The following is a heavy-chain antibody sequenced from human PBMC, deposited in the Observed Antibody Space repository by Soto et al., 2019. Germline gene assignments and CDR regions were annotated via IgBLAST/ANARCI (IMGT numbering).Heavy chain of an antibody. CDR1: GFTFSSYS. V-gene: IGHV3-48*01. D-gene: IGHD6-19*01. Sequence: EVQLVESGGGLVQPGGSLRLSCAASGFTFSSYSMNWVRQAPGKGLEWVSYISSSSSTIYYADSVKGRFTISRDNAKNSLYLQMNSLRAEDTAVYYCARDIRGWSDYWGQGTLVTVSS. CDR3: ARDIRGWSDY. CDR2: ISSSSSTI. J-gene: IGHJ4*02.